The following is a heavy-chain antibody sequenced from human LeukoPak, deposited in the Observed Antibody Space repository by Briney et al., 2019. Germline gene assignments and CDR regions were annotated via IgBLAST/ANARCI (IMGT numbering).Heavy chain of an antibody. D-gene: IGHD2-15*01. Sequence: ASVKVSCKASGYTFITYGITWVRQAPGQGLEWMGWISPYNGNANYAQNLQGRLTMTTDTSTSTAYLELRSLRSDDTAVYYCAREGYCSGGSCHSGIIDFWGQGTLVIVSS. CDR3: AREGYCSGGSCHSGIIDF. V-gene: IGHV1-18*01. J-gene: IGHJ4*02. CDR1: GYTFITYG. CDR2: ISPYNGNA.